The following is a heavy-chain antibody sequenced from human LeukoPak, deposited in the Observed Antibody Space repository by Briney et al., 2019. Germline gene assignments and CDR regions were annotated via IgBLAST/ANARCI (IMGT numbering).Heavy chain of an antibody. J-gene: IGHJ4*02. CDR1: GGSISSYY. V-gene: IGHV4-59*01. Sequence: SETLSLTCTVSGGSISSYYWSWIRQPAGKGLEWIGYIYYSGSTNYNPSLKSRVTISVDTSKNQFSLKLSSVTAADTAVYYCARWLYSDTAMVYYFDYWGQGTLVTVSS. CDR2: IYYSGST. D-gene: IGHD5-18*01. CDR3: ARWLYSDTAMVYYFDY.